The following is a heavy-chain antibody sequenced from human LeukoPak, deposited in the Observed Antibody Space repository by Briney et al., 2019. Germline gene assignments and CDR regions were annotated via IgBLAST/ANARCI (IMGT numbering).Heavy chain of an antibody. D-gene: IGHD1-7*01. CDR1: GFSVSSNY. J-gene: IGHJ4*02. Sequence: GSLRLSFAASGFSVSSNYIYWVRQAPGNGLEWVSVIYSGGNTYYADSVKGRFTISRDTSKNMLYLQMNSLRPEDTAVYHCALRGDITGTSLPQSIDYWGQGTLVTVSS. CDR2: IYSGGNT. CDR3: ALRGDITGTSLPQSIDY. V-gene: IGHV3-66*02.